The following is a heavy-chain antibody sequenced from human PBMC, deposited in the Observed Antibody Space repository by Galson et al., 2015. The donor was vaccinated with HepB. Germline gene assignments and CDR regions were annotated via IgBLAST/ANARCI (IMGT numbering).Heavy chain of an antibody. Sequence: SLRLSCAASGFTFSSYGMHWVRQAPGKGLEWISYISGSSSTIYYADSVKGRFTVSRDNAKNSLYLQMNSLRDEDTAVYYCGRDHCSGGSCYSWPNYWGQGALVTVSS. V-gene: IGHV3-48*02. CDR1: GFTFSSYG. D-gene: IGHD2-15*01. CDR3: GRDHCSGGSCYSWPNY. CDR2: ISGSSSTI. J-gene: IGHJ4*02.